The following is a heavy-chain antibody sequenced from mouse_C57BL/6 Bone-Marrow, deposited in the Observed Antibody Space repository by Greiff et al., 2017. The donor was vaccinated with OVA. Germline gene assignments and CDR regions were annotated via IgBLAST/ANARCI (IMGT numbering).Heavy chain of an antibody. D-gene: IGHD2-4*01. Sequence: QVQLQQPGAELVRPGSSVKLSCKASGYTFTSYWMDWVKQRPGQGLEWIGNIYPSDSETHYNQKFKDKATLTVDKSSSTAYMQRSSLTSEDSAVYYCGREGYYDPWFAYWGQGTLVTVSA. V-gene: IGHV1-61*01. J-gene: IGHJ3*01. CDR1: GYTFTSYW. CDR2: IYPSDSET. CDR3: GREGYYDPWFAY.